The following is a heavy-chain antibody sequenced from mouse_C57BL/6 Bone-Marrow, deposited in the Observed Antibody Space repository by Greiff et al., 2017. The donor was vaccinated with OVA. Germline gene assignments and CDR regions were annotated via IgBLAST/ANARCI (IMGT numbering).Heavy chain of an antibody. Sequence: VQLQQSGPVLVKPGASVKMSCKASGYTFTDYYMNWVKQSHGKSLEWIGVINPYNGGTSYNQKFKGKATLTVDKSSSTAYMELNSLTSEDSAVYYCARSLRQLRLRWFFAYWGQGTLVTVSA. CDR2: INPYNGGT. V-gene: IGHV1-19*01. CDR3: ARSLRQLRLRWFFAY. CDR1: GYTFTDYY. D-gene: IGHD3-2*02. J-gene: IGHJ3*01.